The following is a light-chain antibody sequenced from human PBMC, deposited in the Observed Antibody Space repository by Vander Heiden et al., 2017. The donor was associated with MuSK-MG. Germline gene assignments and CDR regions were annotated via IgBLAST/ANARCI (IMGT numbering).Light chain of an antibody. CDR3: QSYDNSMSVHCV. Sequence: QSVLPPPLSVSAAPRHRVAISCTGSSTNIGASNDVHWYQQLPGTAPKLLIYGNSNRPSGVPDRFSGTKSGTSASLAIIGLQAEDEADYYCQSYDNSMSVHCVFGAGTKVTVL. CDR1: STNIGASND. J-gene: IGLJ1*01. CDR2: GNS. V-gene: IGLV1-40*01.